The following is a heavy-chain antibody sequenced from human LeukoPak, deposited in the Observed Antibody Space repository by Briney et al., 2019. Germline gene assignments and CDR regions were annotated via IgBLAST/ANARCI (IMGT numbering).Heavy chain of an antibody. CDR3: ARDRGGYSYGQYYFDY. D-gene: IGHD5-18*01. J-gene: IGHJ4*02. V-gene: IGHV4-39*07. Sequence: SETLSLTCTVSGGSISSSSYYWGWIRQPPGKGLEWIGSIYYSGSTYYNPSLKSRVTISVDTSKNQFSLKLSSVTAADTAVYYCARDRGGYSYGQYYFDYWGQGTLVTVSS. CDR2: IYYSGST. CDR1: GGSISSSSYY.